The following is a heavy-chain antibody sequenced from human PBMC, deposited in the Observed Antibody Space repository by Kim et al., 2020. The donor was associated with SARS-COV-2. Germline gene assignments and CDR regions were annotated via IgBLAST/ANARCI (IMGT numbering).Heavy chain of an antibody. D-gene: IGHD4-17*01. CDR3: ARRMGYGDSPLNYYGMDV. CDR2: IYYSGST. V-gene: IGHV4-39*01. CDR1: GGSISSSSYY. J-gene: IGHJ6*02. Sequence: SETLSLTCTVSGGSISSSSYYWGCIRQPPGKGLEWIGSIYYSGSTYYNPSLKSRVTISVDTSKNQFSLKLSSVTAADTAVYYCARRMGYGDSPLNYYGMDVWGQGTTVTVSS.